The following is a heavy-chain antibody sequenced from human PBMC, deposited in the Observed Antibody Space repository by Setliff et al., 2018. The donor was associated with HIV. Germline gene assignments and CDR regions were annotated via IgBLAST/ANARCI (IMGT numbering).Heavy chain of an antibody. CDR1: GASFVGDNH. D-gene: IGHD6-19*01. CDR3: ARARSDWYNVRPYYFDL. J-gene: IGHJ4*02. CDR2: FMYTDIHYVNYLN. Sequence: SQTLSLTCAVSGASFVGDNHWSWIRQTPERGLEWIAYFMYTDIHYVNYLNYRNPSLASRLSISVDKSKNQFSPTLSSVTAADTAVYYCARARSDWYNVRPYYFDLWGQGTPVTV. V-gene: IGHV4-30-4*01.